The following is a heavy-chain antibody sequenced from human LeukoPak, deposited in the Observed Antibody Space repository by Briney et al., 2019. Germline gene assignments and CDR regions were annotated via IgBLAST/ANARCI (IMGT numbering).Heavy chain of an antibody. Sequence: SVKVSCKASGGTFSSYSISWVRQAPGQGLEWMGRIIPILNIADYAQNFQGRVTITADKSTTTAYMELSSLRSEDAAVYYCARETASQPLRIDYWGQGTLVTVSS. V-gene: IGHV1-69*04. D-gene: IGHD2-2*01. CDR3: ARETASQPLRIDY. CDR1: GGTFSSYS. J-gene: IGHJ4*02. CDR2: IIPILNIA.